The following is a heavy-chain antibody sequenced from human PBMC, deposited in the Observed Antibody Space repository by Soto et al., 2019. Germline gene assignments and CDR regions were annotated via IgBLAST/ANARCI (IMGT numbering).Heavy chain of an antibody. CDR2: IYSVGST. V-gene: IGHV3-53*01. CDR1: GFSVSSNY. J-gene: IGHJ4*02. Sequence: PGGSLRLSCAASGFSVSSNYMTWVRQAPGKGLEWVSVIYSVGSTYYADSVKGRFTISRDSSENTLYLQMNSLRAEDTAIYYCAKTVLITRPHHFDDRGPGLLVTVSS. D-gene: IGHD1-20*01. CDR3: AKTVLITRPHHFDD.